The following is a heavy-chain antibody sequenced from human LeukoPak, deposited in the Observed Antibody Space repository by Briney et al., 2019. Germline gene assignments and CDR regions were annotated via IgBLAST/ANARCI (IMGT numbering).Heavy chain of an antibody. CDR3: ARVLKGTNYDFWSGYPRYFDY. Sequence: VASVKVSCKASGYTFTSYGISWVRQAPGQGLEWMGWISAYNGNTNYAQKLQGRVTMTTDTSTSTAYMELRSLRSDDTAVYYCARVLKGTNYDFWSGYPRYFDYWGQGTLVTVSS. D-gene: IGHD3-3*01. V-gene: IGHV1-18*01. CDR1: GYTFTSYG. CDR2: ISAYNGNT. J-gene: IGHJ4*02.